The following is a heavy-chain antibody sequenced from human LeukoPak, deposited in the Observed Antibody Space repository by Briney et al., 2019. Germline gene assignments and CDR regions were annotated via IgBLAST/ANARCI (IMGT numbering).Heavy chain of an antibody. V-gene: IGHV3-21*01. CDR1: GFSFNNYA. CDR3: ARDDSHGYHFFDS. Sequence: GESLTLSCAVSGFSFNNYAMNWIRQAPGKGLEWVSSISGSGEFIYYGDSVKGRVTISRDNGKNSLYLQMNSVRPEDMAVYYCARDDSHGYHFFDSWGRGTLVTVSS. J-gene: IGHJ4*02. D-gene: IGHD3-22*01. CDR2: ISGSGEFI.